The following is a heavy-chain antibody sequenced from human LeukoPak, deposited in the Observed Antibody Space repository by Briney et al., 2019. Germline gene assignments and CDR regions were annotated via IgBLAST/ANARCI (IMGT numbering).Heavy chain of an antibody. Sequence: SETLSLTCTVSGGSISSSSYYWGWLRQPPGKGLEWIGSIYYSGSTYYNPSLKSRVTISVDTSKNQFSLKLSSVTAADTAVYYCARHRHYYDSSGYYYRYFDYWGQGTLVTVSS. CDR2: IYYSGST. J-gene: IGHJ4*02. CDR1: GGSISSSSYY. D-gene: IGHD3-22*01. CDR3: ARHRHYYDSSGYYYRYFDY. V-gene: IGHV4-39*01.